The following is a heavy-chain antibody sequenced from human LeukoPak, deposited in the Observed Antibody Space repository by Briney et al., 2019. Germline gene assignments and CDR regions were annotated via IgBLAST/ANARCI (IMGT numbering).Heavy chain of an antibody. Sequence: GSSVKVSCKASGGTFSTYAISWVRQAPGQGLEWMGRIIPIFGTANYAQKFQGRVTITTEESTSPAYMELSSLRSEDTAVYYCARDPESSWVFVYWGQRTLVTVSS. D-gene: IGHD1-14*01. CDR2: IIPIFGTA. V-gene: IGHV1-69*05. CDR3: ARDPESSWVFVY. CDR1: GGTFSTYA. J-gene: IGHJ4*02.